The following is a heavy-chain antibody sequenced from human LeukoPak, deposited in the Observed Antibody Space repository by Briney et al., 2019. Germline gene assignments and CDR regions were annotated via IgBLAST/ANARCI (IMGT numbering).Heavy chain of an antibody. D-gene: IGHD3-9*01. Sequence: SETLSLTCTVSGASISSYYWSWIRQPAGKGLEWLGRIYSSGNINNNPSLKSRVTTSVDTSKNQFSLKLSSVTAADTAVYYCARGLYAYYDILTGYRDQYYFDYWGQGTLVTVSS. CDR2: IYSSGNI. CDR3: ARGLYAYYDILTGYRDQYYFDY. V-gene: IGHV4-4*07. J-gene: IGHJ4*02. CDR1: GASISSYY.